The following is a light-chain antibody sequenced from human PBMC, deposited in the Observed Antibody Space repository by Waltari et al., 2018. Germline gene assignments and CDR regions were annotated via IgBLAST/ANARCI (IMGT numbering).Light chain of an antibody. CDR3: QQYANSPYT. Sequence: EIVLTQSPGTLSLSPGESATLSCRASQSVSSIYIAWYQQKPGQAPRLLIYAASSRATGIPDRFSGSGSGTDFTLTISRLEPEDFAVYYCQQYANSPYTFGQGTKLEIK. CDR1: QSVSSIY. V-gene: IGKV3-20*01. J-gene: IGKJ2*01. CDR2: AAS.